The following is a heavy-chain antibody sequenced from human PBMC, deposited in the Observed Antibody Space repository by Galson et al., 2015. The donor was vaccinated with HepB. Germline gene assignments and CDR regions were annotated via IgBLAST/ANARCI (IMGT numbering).Heavy chain of an antibody. V-gene: IGHV1-69*13. CDR2: IIPIFGTA. J-gene: IGHJ6*02. CDR3: ARVRSSSLRNYYYYGMDV. Sequence: SVKVSCKASGGTFSSYAISWVRQAPGQGLEWMGGIIPIFGTANYAQKFQGRVTITADESTSTAYMELSSLRSEDTAVYYCARVRSSSLRNYYYYGMDVWGQGTTVTVSS. D-gene: IGHD6-6*01. CDR1: GGTFSSYA.